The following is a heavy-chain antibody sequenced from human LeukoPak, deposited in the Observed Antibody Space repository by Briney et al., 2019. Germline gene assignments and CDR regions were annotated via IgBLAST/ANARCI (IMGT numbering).Heavy chain of an antibody. CDR2: IYSSGGT. V-gene: IGHV4-4*07. Sequence: PSKTLSLTCTVSGGSISGYYWSWIRQSAGKGLEWIGRIYSSGGTNYNPSLKSRVTMSVDTSNNQFSLKLSSVTAADTALYYCARAKATSGTINGMDVWGQGTTVTVSS. CDR1: GGSISGYY. J-gene: IGHJ6*02. CDR3: ARAKATSGTINGMDV.